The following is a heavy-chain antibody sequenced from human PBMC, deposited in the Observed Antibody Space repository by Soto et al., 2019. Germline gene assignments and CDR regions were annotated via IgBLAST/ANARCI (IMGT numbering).Heavy chain of an antibody. CDR1: GYTFTSYG. V-gene: IGHV1-18*01. D-gene: IGHD1-26*01. CDR3: ARDARYISGSYGYFDY. J-gene: IGHJ4*02. CDR2: ISAYNGNT. Sequence: ASVKVSCKASGYTFTSYGIIWVRQAPGQGLEWMGWISAYNGNTNYAQKLQSRVTMTTETSTRTGYMELRRLRSDDTAVYCCARDARYISGSYGYFDYWGQGTLVTVSS.